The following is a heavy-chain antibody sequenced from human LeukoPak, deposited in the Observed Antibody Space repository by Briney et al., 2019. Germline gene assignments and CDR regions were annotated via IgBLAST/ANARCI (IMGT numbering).Heavy chain of an antibody. CDR1: GFTFSSYS. V-gene: IGHV3-21*01. CDR3: ARYGGSGSDDY. Sequence: GGSLRLSCAASGFTFSSYSMNWVRQAPGKGLEWVSSISSSSYIYYADSVKGRFTISRDNAKNSLYLQMNSLRAEDTAVYYCARYGGSGSDDYWGQGTLVTVSS. J-gene: IGHJ4*02. D-gene: IGHD3-10*01. CDR2: ISSSSYI.